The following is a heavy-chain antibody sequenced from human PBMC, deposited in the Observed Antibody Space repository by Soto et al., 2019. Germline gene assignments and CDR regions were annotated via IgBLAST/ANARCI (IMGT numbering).Heavy chain of an antibody. CDR3: ASTKYGNFWSGYLRFDY. V-gene: IGHV1-69*12. Sequence: QVQLVQSGAEVKKPGSSVKVSCKASVGTFSSSAISWVRQAPGQGLEWMGGIVPVFRTAHYAQKFQGRVTITAVQSTSTAYMELSSLRSEDTAVYFCASTKYGNFWSGYLRFDYWGQGSPVTVSS. CDR1: VGTFSSSA. J-gene: IGHJ4*02. D-gene: IGHD3-3*01. CDR2: IVPVFRTA.